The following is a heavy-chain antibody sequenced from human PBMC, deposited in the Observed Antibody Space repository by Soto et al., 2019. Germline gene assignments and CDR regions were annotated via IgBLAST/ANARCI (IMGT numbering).Heavy chain of an antibody. CDR1: GFTFSSYA. CDR2: ISGSGGST. J-gene: IGHJ5*02. Sequence: EVQLLESGGGLVQPGGSLRLSCAASGFTFSSYAMSWVRQAPGKGLEWVSAISGSGGSTYYADSVKGRFTISRDNSKNTLYRQMNSLSAEDTAVYYCAKVHVLWFGELSTWGQGTLVTVSS. V-gene: IGHV3-23*01. D-gene: IGHD3-10*01. CDR3: AKVHVLWFGELST.